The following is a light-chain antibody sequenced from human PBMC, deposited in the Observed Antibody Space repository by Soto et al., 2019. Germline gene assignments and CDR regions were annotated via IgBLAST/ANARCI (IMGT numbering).Light chain of an antibody. CDR3: QQYGSSLFT. Sequence: EIVLTQSPGTLSLSPGERATLSCRASQSVSSSYFAWYQQKPGQAPRLLIYGASSRATGIPDRFSGSASGTDFTLTISRLEPEDFAVYYCQQYGSSLFTFGPGTKVDIK. V-gene: IGKV3-20*01. CDR2: GAS. CDR1: QSVSSSY. J-gene: IGKJ3*01.